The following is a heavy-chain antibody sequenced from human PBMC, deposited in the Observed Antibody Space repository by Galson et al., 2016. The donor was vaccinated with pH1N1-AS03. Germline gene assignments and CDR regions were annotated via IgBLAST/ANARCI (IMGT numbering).Heavy chain of an antibody. J-gene: IGHJ3*02. D-gene: IGHD2-21*02. V-gene: IGHV4-39*01. Sequence: ETLSLTCTVSGGSISNSNYYWGWIRQPPGKGLEWIGSIYYSGSAYYNPSLKSRVTISIDTSKNQFSLRLSSVTAADTAVYYCARPLAVTDAFDIWGQGTMVTIS. CDR1: GGSISNSNYY. CDR3: ARPLAVTDAFDI. CDR2: IYYSGSA.